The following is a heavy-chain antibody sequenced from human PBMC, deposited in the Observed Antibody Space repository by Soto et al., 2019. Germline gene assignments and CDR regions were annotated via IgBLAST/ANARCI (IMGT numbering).Heavy chain of an antibody. J-gene: IGHJ4*02. CDR3: AKNPGYYYDSTGYHFDY. CDR1: GFSFSSYG. CDR2: IWHDGSNR. Sequence: PGGSLRLSCAASGFSFSSYGMHWVRQAPGKGLEWVAVIWHDGSNRYYADSVKGRFTISRDDSRNTLSLQMNSLRAEDTAVYYCAKNPGYYYDSTGYHFDYWGQGTLVTVSS. V-gene: IGHV3-33*06. D-gene: IGHD3-22*01.